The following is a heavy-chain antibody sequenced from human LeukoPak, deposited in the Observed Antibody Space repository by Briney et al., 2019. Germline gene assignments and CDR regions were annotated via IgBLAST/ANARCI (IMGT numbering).Heavy chain of an antibody. CDR1: GGSISSYY. CDR2: IFNSGST. D-gene: IGHD6-13*01. CDR3: ARSAFLVTAPGLYYFDY. Sequence: SGTLSLTCTVSGGSISSYYWSWVRQPAGKGLEWIGHIFNSGSTNYNPSLKGRVTMSVATSKNQFSLHLSSVTAADTAVYYCARSAFLVTAPGLYYFDYWGQGTLVAVSS. J-gene: IGHJ4*02. V-gene: IGHV4-4*07.